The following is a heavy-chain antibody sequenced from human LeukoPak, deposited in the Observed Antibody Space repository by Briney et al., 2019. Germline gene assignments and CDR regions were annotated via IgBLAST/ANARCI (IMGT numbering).Heavy chain of an antibody. CDR1: GYTFRDYY. D-gene: IGHD5-24*01. V-gene: IGHV1-2*02. J-gene: IGHJ4*02. Sequence: ASVKVSCKASGYTFRDYYMHWVRQAPGQGLEWMGWINPNSGGTMYAQKFQGRVAMTRDTSINTAYMELSRLTSDDTAVYYCARSRDGFNLALPHPPYFGYWGQGFLVTVSS. CDR2: INPNSGGT. CDR3: ARSRDGFNLALPHPPYFGY.